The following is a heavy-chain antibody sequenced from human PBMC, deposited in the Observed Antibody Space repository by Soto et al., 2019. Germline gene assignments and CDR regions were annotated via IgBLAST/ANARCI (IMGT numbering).Heavy chain of an antibody. D-gene: IGHD3-9*01. J-gene: IGHJ6*02. CDR3: ASIDILTGSQGYYGMDV. CDR1: GYSFTSYW. CDR2: IYPGDSDT. V-gene: IGHV5-51*01. Sequence: PGESLKISCKGSGYSFTSYWIGWVRQMPGKGLEWMGIIYPGDSDTRYSPSFQGQVTISADKSISTAYLQWSSLKASDTAMYYCASIDILTGSQGYYGMDVWGQGTTVTVSS.